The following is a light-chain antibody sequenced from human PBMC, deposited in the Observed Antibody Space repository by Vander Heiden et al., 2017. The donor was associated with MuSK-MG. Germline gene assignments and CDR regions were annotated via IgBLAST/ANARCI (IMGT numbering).Light chain of an antibody. Sequence: DIQMTQSPSTLSASVGDRVTITCRASQSISSWLAWYQQKPGKAPKLLIYKASSLESGVPSRFSGSGSVTEFTLTISSLQPDDFATYYCQQYYSYTWTFGQGTKVEIK. J-gene: IGKJ1*01. CDR3: QQYYSYTWT. CDR1: QSISSW. V-gene: IGKV1-5*03. CDR2: KAS.